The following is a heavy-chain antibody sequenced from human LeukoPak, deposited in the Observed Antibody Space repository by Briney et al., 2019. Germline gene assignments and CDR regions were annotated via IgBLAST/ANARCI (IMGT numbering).Heavy chain of an antibody. D-gene: IGHD5-18*01. CDR3: ARGGYSFDY. CDR1: GFSLSGYW. J-gene: IGHJ4*02. Sequence: GGSPRLSCAASGFSLSGYWMTWVRQAPGKGLEWVARLHADGVEQNYVDSVTGRFTMSRDNAKNSLDLQMNSLRVEDTAVYYCARGGYSFDYLGQGTLVAVSS. V-gene: IGHV3-7*01. CDR2: LHADGVEQ.